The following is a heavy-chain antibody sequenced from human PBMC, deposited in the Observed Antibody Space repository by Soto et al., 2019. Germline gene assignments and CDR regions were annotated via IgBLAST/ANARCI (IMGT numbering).Heavy chain of an antibody. D-gene: IGHD2-15*01. CDR2: IYYSGST. J-gene: IGHJ6*02. CDR1: GGSISSSSYY. Sequence: QLQLQESGPGLVKPSDTLSLTCTVSGGSISSSSYYWGWIRQPPGKGLEWIGRIYYSGSTYYNPSLKSRVTISVHTSKNPFSLKLSSVTAADTAVYYCPRGKLNGMDVWGQGTTVTVSS. CDR3: PRGKLNGMDV. V-gene: IGHV4-39*01.